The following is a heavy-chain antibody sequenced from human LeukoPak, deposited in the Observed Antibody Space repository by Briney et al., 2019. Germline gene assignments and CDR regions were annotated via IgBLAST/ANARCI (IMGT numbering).Heavy chain of an antibody. D-gene: IGHD1-1*01. CDR2: ISGRSSHI. CDR3: GRALPPLRTSSEGDL. CDR1: GFSFSDYD. V-gene: IGHV3-21*01. Sequence: GSLRLSRSASGFSFSDYDMNWVRPAPGKGLEWVSAISGRSSHIYYGESVKGRFTISRDNAKNSLYLQMDSLGVEDTAVYYCGRALPPLRTSSEGDLWGQGIMVIAS. J-gene: IGHJ6*02.